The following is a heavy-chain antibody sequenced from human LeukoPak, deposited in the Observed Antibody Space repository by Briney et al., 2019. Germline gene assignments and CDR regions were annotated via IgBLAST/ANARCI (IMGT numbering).Heavy chain of an antibody. CDR1: EFTFSSYA. Sequence: GGSLRLSCAASEFTFSSYAMTWVRQAPGKGLEWVSAISSSGTNTYYSGSVRGRFTISRDNSNNRLYLQMNSVRAEDTAMYFCAKDTAVILTAPFDSWGQGTLVTVSS. D-gene: IGHD2-21*01. V-gene: IGHV3-23*01. J-gene: IGHJ4*02. CDR2: ISSSGTNT. CDR3: AKDTAVILTAPFDS.